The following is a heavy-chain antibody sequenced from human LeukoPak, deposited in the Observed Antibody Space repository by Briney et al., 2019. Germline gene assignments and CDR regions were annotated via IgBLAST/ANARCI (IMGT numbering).Heavy chain of an antibody. Sequence: PGGSLRLSCAASGFTVSGYYMSWVRQAPGKGLEWVSAISGSGGSTYYADSVKGRFTISRDNSKNTLYLQMNSLRAEDTAVYYCAKNPHVLLWFGELSYWGQGTLVTVSS. CDR1: GFTVSGYY. CDR2: ISGSGGST. CDR3: AKNPHVLLWFGELSY. J-gene: IGHJ4*02. D-gene: IGHD3-10*01. V-gene: IGHV3-23*01.